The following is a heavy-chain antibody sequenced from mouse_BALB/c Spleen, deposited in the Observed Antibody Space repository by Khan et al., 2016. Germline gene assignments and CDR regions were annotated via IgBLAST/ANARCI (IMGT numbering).Heavy chain of an antibody. CDR1: GYSITSDYA. J-gene: IGHJ4*01. CDR2: ISYSGFT. Sequence: EVQLQESGPGLVKPSQSLSLTCTVTGYSITSDYAWNWIRQFPGNKLEWMGYISYSGFTNYNPSLTSRISITRATSKNHFFLQLNSVTTEDTATYYCDTRYYAMDYWGQGTSVTVSA. CDR3: DTRYYAMDY. V-gene: IGHV3-2*02.